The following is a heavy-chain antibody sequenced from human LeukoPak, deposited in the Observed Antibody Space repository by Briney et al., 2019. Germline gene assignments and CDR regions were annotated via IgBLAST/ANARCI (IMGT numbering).Heavy chain of an antibody. CDR2: IKQDGSEK. V-gene: IGHV3-7*01. D-gene: IGHD3-10*01. CDR1: GFTFSSYW. Sequence: PGGSLRLSCAASGFTFSSYWMSWVRQAPGKGLEWVANIKQDGSEKYYVDSVKGRFTISRDNAKNSLYLQMNSLRVEDTAVYYCARDRSYGSGSYLIDAFDLWGQGTMVTVSP. CDR3: ARDRSYGSGSYLIDAFDL. J-gene: IGHJ3*01.